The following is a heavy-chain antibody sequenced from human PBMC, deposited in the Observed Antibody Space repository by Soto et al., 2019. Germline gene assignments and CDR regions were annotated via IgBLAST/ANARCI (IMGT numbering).Heavy chain of an antibody. J-gene: IGHJ3*02. CDR1: GFTFSTHG. Sequence: EEQLSESGGGLVQAGGSLRLSCGASGFTFSTHGMTWVRQAPGKGLAWVSSISFSGDTFYADSVQGRSTISRDDSKNTVYLQMNSLRVDDTSIYYLARSVAGFTPHCFDICGQGTMVTVS. CDR2: ISFSGDT. D-gene: IGHD6-19*01. CDR3: ARSVAGFTPHCFDI. V-gene: IGHV3-23*01.